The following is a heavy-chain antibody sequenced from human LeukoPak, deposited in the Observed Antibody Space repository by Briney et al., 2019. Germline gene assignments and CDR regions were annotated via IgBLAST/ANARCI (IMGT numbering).Heavy chain of an antibody. CDR2: IYYSGST. D-gene: IGHD6-19*01. CDR3: ARARSSGFLFGPAYNWFDP. V-gene: IGHV4-59*01. CDR1: GGSISSYY. Sequence: TPSETLSLTCTVSGGSISSYYWSWIRQPPGKGLEWIGYIYYSGSTNYNPSLKSRVTKSVDTSKNQFSLKLSSVTAADTAVYYCARARSSGFLFGPAYNWFDPWGQGTLVTVSS. J-gene: IGHJ5*02.